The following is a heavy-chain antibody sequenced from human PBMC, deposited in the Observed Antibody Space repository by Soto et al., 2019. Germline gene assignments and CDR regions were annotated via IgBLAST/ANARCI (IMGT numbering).Heavy chain of an antibody. CDR2: IIPIFGTA. CDR1: GGTFSSYA. J-gene: IGHJ3*02. Sequence: SVKVSCKASGGTFSSYAISWVRQAPGQGLEWMGGIIPIFGTANYAQKFQGRVTITADESTSTAYMELSSLRSEDTAVYYCARGNYVWGSYRRMGDAFDIWGQGTMVTVSS. V-gene: IGHV1-69*13. CDR3: ARGNYVWGSYRRMGDAFDI. D-gene: IGHD3-16*02.